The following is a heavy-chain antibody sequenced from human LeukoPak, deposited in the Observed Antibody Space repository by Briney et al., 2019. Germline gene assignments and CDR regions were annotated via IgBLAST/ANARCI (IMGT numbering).Heavy chain of an antibody. D-gene: IGHD6-19*01. CDR2: IYYSGST. Sequence: SETLSLTCAVSGGSISSGGYSWSWIRQPPGKGLEWIGYIYYSGSTYYNPSLKSRITISVDTSKNQFSLKLSSVTAADTAVYYCARAAVSSGWYYFDYWGQGTLVTVSS. CDR1: GGSISSGGYS. V-gene: IGHV4-30-4*07. J-gene: IGHJ4*02. CDR3: ARAAVSSGWYYFDY.